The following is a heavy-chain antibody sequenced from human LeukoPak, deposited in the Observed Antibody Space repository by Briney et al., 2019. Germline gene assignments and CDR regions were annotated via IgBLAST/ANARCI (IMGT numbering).Heavy chain of an antibody. J-gene: IGHJ4*02. CDR1: GFTFSSYA. Sequence: GGSLRLSCAASGFTFSSYALHWVRQAPGKGLEWVAVISYDGSNKYYADSVKGRFTISRNNSKNTLYLQMNSLRAEDTAVYYCARDGAAAGTASRFVDCWGQGTLVTVSS. D-gene: IGHD6-13*01. V-gene: IGHV3-30-3*01. CDR3: ARDGAAAGTASRFVDC. CDR2: ISYDGSNK.